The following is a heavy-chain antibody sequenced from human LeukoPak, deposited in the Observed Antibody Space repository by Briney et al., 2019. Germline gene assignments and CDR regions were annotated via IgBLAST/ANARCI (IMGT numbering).Heavy chain of an antibody. CDR2: FYPGDSDT. J-gene: IGHJ4*02. Sequence: GASLKISCKGSGYSFTSYWIGWVCQMPGTGLEWMGIFYPGDSDTRYIPSFPGQVASSADKSIISAYLKWSSMKASDTAMYYCARRPDSSSWYDYWGQGTLVTVSS. CDR3: ARRPDSSSWYDY. D-gene: IGHD6-13*01. CDR1: GYSFTSYW. V-gene: IGHV5-51*01.